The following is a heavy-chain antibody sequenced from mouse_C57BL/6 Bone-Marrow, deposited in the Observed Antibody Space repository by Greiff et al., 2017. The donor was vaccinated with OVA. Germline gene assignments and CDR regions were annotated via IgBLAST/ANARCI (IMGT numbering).Heavy chain of an antibody. CDR2: IYPRSGNT. V-gene: IGHV1-81*01. CDR1: GYTFTSYG. CDR3: ARPMGYGFAY. D-gene: IGHD3-1*01. Sequence: QVQLKQSGAELARPGASVKLSCKASGYTFTSYGISWVKQRTGQGLEWIGEIYPRSGNTYYNEKFKGKATLTADKSSSTAYMELRSLTSEDSAVYFCARPMGYGFAYWGQGTLVTVSA. J-gene: IGHJ3*01.